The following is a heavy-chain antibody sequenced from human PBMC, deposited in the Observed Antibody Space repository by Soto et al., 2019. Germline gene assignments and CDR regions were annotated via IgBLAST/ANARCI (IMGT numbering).Heavy chain of an antibody. D-gene: IGHD5-12*01. J-gene: IGHJ6*02. CDR1: GYTFTSYG. Sequence: QVQLVQSGAEVKKPGASVKVSCKASGYTFTSYGISWVRQAPGQGLEWMGWISAYNGNTNYAQKLQGRVTMTTDTSTSTAXMELRSLRSDDTAVYYCARVGWNGYNYYYYGMDVWGQGTTVTVSS. CDR2: ISAYNGNT. V-gene: IGHV1-18*01. CDR3: ARVGWNGYNYYYYGMDV.